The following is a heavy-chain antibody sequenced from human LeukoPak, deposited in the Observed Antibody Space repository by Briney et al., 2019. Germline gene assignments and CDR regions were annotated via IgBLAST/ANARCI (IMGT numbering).Heavy chain of an antibody. CDR1: GFTFSSYG. CDR3: ARDRGSYWDGGNDY. D-gene: IGHD1-26*01. Sequence: GRSLRLSCAASGFTFSSYGMQWVRQAPGKGLEWVAVIWYDGSNKYYADSVKGRFTISRDNSKNTLYLQMNSLRAEDTAVYYCARDRGSYWDGGNDYWGQGTLVTVSS. CDR2: IWYDGSNK. J-gene: IGHJ4*02. V-gene: IGHV3-33*01.